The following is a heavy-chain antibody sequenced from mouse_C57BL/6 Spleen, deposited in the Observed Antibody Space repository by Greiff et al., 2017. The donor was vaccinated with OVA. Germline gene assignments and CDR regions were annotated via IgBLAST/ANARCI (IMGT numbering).Heavy chain of an antibody. Sequence: QVQLQQSGAELARPGASVKLSCKASGYTFTSYGISWVKQRTGQGLEWIGEIYPRSGNTYYNEKFKGKATLTADKFSSTAYMELRRLTSADSAVYFSARYPYSYGSSVWDYWGQGTTLTVSS. J-gene: IGHJ2*01. CDR3: ARYPYSYGSSVWDY. D-gene: IGHD1-1*01. CDR1: GYTFTSYG. CDR2: IYPRSGNT. V-gene: IGHV1-81*01.